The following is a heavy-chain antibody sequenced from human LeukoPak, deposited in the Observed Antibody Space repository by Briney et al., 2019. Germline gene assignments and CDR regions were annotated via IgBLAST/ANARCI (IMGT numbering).Heavy chain of an antibody. D-gene: IGHD5-18*01. Sequence: PGGSLRLSCPASGFTFSSYSMNWVRQAPGKGLEWVSSISSSSSYIYYADSVKGRFTISRDNAKNSLYLQMNSLRAEDTAVYYCARDEGQLGQNYFDYWGQGTLVTVSS. CDR1: GFTFSSYS. CDR2: ISSSSSYI. V-gene: IGHV3-21*01. CDR3: ARDEGQLGQNYFDY. J-gene: IGHJ4*02.